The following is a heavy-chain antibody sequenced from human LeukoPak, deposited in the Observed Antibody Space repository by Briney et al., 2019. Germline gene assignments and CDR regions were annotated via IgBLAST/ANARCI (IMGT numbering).Heavy chain of an antibody. V-gene: IGHV4-39*01. CDR2: IYYSGST. J-gene: IGHJ4*02. CDR3: ARLNWNHKAD. D-gene: IGHD1-14*01. CDR1: GGSISSSSYY. Sequence: PSETLSLTCTVSGGSISSSSYYWGWIRQPPGKGLEWIGSIYYSGSTYYSPSLKSRVTISVDTSKNQFSLKLSSVTAADTAVYYCARLNWNHKADWGQGTLVTVSS.